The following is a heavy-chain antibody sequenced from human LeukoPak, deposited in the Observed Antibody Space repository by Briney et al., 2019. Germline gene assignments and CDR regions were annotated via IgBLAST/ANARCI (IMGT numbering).Heavy chain of an antibody. CDR2: IYHSGST. D-gene: IGHD3-3*01. V-gene: IGHV4-38-2*02. Sequence: PSETLSLTCTVSGYSISSGYYWGWIRQPPGKGLEWIGSIYHSGSTYYNPSLKSRVTISVDTSKNQFSLKLSSVTAADTAVYYCARDDFWSGYYDYWGQGTLVTVSP. CDR1: GYSISSGYY. CDR3: ARDDFWSGYYDY. J-gene: IGHJ4*02.